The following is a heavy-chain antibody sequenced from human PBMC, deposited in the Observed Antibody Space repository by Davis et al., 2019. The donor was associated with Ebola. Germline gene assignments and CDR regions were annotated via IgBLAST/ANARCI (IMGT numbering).Heavy chain of an antibody. V-gene: IGHV3-74*01. Sequence: PGGSLRLSCAASGFTFSSYWMHWVRQAPGKGLVWVSRINSDGSSTSYADSVKGRFTISRDNAKNTLYLQMNSLRAEDTAVYYCARDLLWEQWLVQDAFDIWGQGTMVTVSS. CDR2: INSDGSST. CDR3: ARDLLWEQWLVQDAFDI. CDR1: GFTFSSYW. J-gene: IGHJ3*02. D-gene: IGHD6-19*01.